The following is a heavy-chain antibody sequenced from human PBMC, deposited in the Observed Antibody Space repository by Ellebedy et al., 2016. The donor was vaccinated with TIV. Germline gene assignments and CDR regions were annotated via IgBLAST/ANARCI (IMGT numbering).Heavy chain of an antibody. Sequence: ASVKVSXXASGYNFNSYGISWVRQAPGQGLEWMGWITAYNGDTNSALNVEGRVTMTIDTSTSTVYMELRSLRFDDTAVYYCARGLSMIGDAFDIWGQGTLVTVSS. CDR3: ARGLSMIGDAFDI. V-gene: IGHV1-18*01. CDR2: ITAYNGDT. CDR1: GYNFNSYG. D-gene: IGHD3-22*01. J-gene: IGHJ3*02.